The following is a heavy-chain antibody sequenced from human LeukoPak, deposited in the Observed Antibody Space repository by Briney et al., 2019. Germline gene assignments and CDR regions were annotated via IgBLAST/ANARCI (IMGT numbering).Heavy chain of an antibody. CDR2: INDSGST. V-gene: IGHV4-34*01. D-gene: IGHD4-17*01. CDR1: GVSLSGYY. J-gene: IGHJ5*02. Sequence: SETLSLTCAVDGVSLSGYYWSWIRQPPGKGLEWIGEINDSGSTDYNPSLKSRVTISVDTSKNQFSLDLSSVTAADTAVYYCARSMTTVVPWGLGTLVTVSS. CDR3: ARSMTTVVP.